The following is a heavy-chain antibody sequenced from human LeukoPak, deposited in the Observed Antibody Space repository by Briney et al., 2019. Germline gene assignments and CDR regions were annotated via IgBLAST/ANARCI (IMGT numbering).Heavy chain of an antibody. CDR1: GLTVSDNY. J-gene: IGHJ4*02. Sequence: GSLRLPCAASGLTVSDNYMTWVRQAPGKGLEWVSVVYAGGSTFYADSVKGRFTISRDNSKNTVYLQMNSLRAEDTAVYYCARDRSYDSSGYPFDFWGQGTLVTVSS. CDR2: VYAGGST. D-gene: IGHD3-22*01. CDR3: ARDRSYDSSGYPFDF. V-gene: IGHV3-66*02.